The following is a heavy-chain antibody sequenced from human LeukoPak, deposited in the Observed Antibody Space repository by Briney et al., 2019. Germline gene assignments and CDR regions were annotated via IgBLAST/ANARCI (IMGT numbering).Heavy chain of an antibody. V-gene: IGHV4-39*01. J-gene: IGHJ4*02. CDR3: ARHPKDPARLDY. CDR2: IYYSGTT. CDR1: SGSISSSSYY. Sequence: SETLSLTCTVSSGSISSSSYYWGWIRQPPGKGLEWIGSIYYSGTTFYNPSLKSRVTMSVDTSKNQYSLKLSSVTAADTAVYYCARHPKDPARLDYWGQGTLVTVSS.